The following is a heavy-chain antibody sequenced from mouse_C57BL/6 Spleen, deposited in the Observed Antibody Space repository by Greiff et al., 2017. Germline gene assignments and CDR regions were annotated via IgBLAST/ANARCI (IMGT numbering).Heavy chain of an antibody. D-gene: IGHD2-4*01. V-gene: IGHV1-42*01. CDR2: INPSTGGT. J-gene: IGHJ2*01. CDR3: ARTYDYDIFDY. Sequence: VQLQQSGPELVKPGASVKISCKASGYSFTGYYMNWVKQSPEQSLEWIGEINPSTGGTTYNQKFKAKATLTVDKSSSTAYMQLKSLTSEDSAVYYCARTYDYDIFDYWGQGTTLTVSS. CDR1: GYSFTGYY.